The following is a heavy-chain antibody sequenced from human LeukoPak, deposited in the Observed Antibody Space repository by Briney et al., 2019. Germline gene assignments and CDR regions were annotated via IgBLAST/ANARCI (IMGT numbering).Heavy chain of an antibody. CDR1: GFRFDDYG. J-gene: IGHJ4*02. CDR2: INWNGGST. D-gene: IGHD6-19*01. CDR3: ARGGSTGWYSFDY. Sequence: VGSLRLSCVASGFRFDDYGMSWVRQAPGKGLECVSGINWNGGSTGYADSVKGRFTISRDNAKNSLYLRMNSLRAEDTALYYCARGGSTGWYSFDYWGQGTLVTVSS. V-gene: IGHV3-20*04.